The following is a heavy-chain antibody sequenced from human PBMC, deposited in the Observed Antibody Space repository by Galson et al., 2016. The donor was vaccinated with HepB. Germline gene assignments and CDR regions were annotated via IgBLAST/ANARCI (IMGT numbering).Heavy chain of an antibody. D-gene: IGHD6-6*01. Sequence: SLRLSCAASGFNFRAYTMSWVRQAPGKGLEWVALFGGTGTSPYYADSVKGRFTISRDNSRNTLYLQMSSLRADDTAMYFCARAEQLLFDYWGQGTLVTVSP. J-gene: IGHJ4*02. CDR3: ARAEQLLFDY. CDR1: GFNFRAYT. CDR2: FGGTGTSP. V-gene: IGHV3-23*01.